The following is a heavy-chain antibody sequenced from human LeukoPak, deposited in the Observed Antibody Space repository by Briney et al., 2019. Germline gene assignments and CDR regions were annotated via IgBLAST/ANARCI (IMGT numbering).Heavy chain of an antibody. CDR3: AIDVNWGHFNY. Sequence: GGSLRLSCAASGFTFSTYWMSWVRQAPGKGLEWVASIREDGSDYVASMKGRFAISRDNAKNPLYLEMNSVRAEDTAVCYCAIDVNWGHFNYWGQGSLVTVSP. CDR1: GFTFSTYW. V-gene: IGHV3-7*01. J-gene: IGHJ4*02. CDR2: IREDGS. D-gene: IGHD7-27*01.